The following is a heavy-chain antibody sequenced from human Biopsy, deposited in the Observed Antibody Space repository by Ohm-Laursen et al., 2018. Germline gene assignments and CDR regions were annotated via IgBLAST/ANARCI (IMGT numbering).Heavy chain of an antibody. CDR1: GGSLSLSY. J-gene: IGHJ5*02. Sequence: TLSLTCTVSGGSLSLSYWSWIRQPPGTGLERIGYIYSSGSTDYNPSLKSRVTISLDTYTNQFPLSLTSVTVADTAIYYCARRPYTRDNWFDPWGQGTLVTVSS. V-gene: IGHV4-4*08. D-gene: IGHD2-2*01. CDR2: IYSSGST. CDR3: ARRPYTRDNWFDP.